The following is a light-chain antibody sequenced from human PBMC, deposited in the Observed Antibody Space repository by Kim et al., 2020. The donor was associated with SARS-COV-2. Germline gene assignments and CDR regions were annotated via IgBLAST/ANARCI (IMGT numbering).Light chain of an antibody. CDR3: CSCAGSSTYV. Sequence: QSVLTQPASVSGSPGQSITISCTGTSIDVGSYNLVSWYQQHPGKAPKLMIYEVSKRPSGVSNRFSGSKSGNTASLTISGLQAEDEADYYCCSCAGSSTYVFGTGTKVTVL. V-gene: IGLV2-23*02. CDR2: EVS. J-gene: IGLJ1*01. CDR1: SIDVGSYNL.